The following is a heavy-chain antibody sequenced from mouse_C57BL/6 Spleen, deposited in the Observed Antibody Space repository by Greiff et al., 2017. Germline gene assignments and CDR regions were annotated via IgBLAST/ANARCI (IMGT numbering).Heavy chain of an antibody. Sequence: DVMLVESGGDLVKPGGSLKLSCAASGFTFSSYGMSWVRQTPDKRLEWVATISSGGSYTYYPDSVKGRFTISRDNAKNTLYLQMSSLKSEDTAMYYCARHTASTMVTTDYYAMDYWGQGTSVTVSS. V-gene: IGHV5-6*02. CDR1: GFTFSSYG. D-gene: IGHD2-2*01. CDR3: ARHTASTMVTTDYYAMDY. J-gene: IGHJ4*01. CDR2: ISSGGSYT.